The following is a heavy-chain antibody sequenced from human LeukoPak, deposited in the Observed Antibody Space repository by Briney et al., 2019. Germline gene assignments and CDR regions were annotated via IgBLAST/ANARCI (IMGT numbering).Heavy chain of an antibody. V-gene: IGHV3-53*03. Sequence: PGGSLRLSCAVSGFTASTHHMAWVRQAPGKGLEWVSVGQPGNVSYYADSVTGRFTTSTDSSKDTLFLQMRDLRAEDTALYYCARERDYDTYFDYWGQGTLVIVSS. D-gene: IGHD3-22*01. CDR3: ARERDYDTYFDY. CDR1: GFTASTHH. J-gene: IGHJ4*02. CDR2: GQPGNVS.